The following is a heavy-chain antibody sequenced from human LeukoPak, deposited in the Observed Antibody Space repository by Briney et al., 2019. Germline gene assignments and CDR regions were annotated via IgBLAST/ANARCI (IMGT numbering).Heavy chain of an antibody. V-gene: IGHV3-15*01. CDR3: AKDQKTSIDY. CDR1: GFTFSNAW. CDR2: IKSKTDGGTT. J-gene: IGHJ4*02. Sequence: GGSLRLSCAASGFTFSNAWMSWVRQAPGKGLEWVGRIKSKTDGGTTDYAAPVKGRFTISRDNSKNTLYLQMNSLRAEDTAVYYCAKDQKTSIDYWGQGTLVTVSS.